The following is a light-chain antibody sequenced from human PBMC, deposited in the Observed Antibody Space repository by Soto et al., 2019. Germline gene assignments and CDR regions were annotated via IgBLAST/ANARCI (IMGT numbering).Light chain of an antibody. V-gene: IGKV3-20*01. CDR1: QTVTATY. CDR3: QQYDRSPYT. J-gene: IGKJ2*01. CDR2: DTS. Sequence: EIVLTQSPGTLSLSPGERATLSCRASQTVTATYVAWFQQKPGQAPRLLIYDTSSRPTGIPDRFSDSGSGTDFTLTISRLEPEDSAVYYCQQYDRSPYTFGQGTKLEIK.